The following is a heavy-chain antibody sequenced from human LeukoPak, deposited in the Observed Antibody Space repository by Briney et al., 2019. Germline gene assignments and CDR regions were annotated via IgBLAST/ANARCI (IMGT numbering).Heavy chain of an antibody. CDR1: GFTFGSYN. J-gene: IGHJ4*02. Sequence: GGSLRLSCAASGFTFGSYNMNWVRQAPGKGLEWVSSISSSTYIYYADSVKGRFTISRDNAKNSLYLQMISLRADDTALYYCARDGAAGGHGVPHSWHQRTLVTVSS. CDR3: ARDGAAGGHGVPHS. D-gene: IGHD4-17*01. CDR2: ISSSTYI. V-gene: IGHV3-21*01.